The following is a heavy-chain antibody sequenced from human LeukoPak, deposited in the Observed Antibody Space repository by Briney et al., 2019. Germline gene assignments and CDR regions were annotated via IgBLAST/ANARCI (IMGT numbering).Heavy chain of an antibody. Sequence: GGSLRLSCAASGFTFSNYAMSWVRQAPGKGLEWVSGISGSGGSTYYADSVKGRFTISRGNSKNTLYLQMNSLRAEDTAVYYCAKMEAWTTVTGSGVDYWGQGTLVTVSS. CDR1: GFTFSNYA. CDR2: ISGSGGST. CDR3: AKMEAWTTVTGSGVDY. J-gene: IGHJ4*02. D-gene: IGHD4-17*01. V-gene: IGHV3-23*01.